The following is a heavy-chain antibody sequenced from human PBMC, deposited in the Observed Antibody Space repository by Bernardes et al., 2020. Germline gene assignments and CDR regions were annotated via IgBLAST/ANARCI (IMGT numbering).Heavy chain of an antibody. D-gene: IGHD2-8*02. CDR2: IRSSSSTI. Sequence: GGSLRLSCATSGFTFSSYSMNWVRQAPGKGLEWVSYIRSSSSTIYYTDSVKGRFTISRDNAKNSLYLQMNSLRDGDTAVYYCARVLLVYAIGAMDVWGKGTTVTVSS. CDR3: ARVLLVYAIGAMDV. J-gene: IGHJ6*04. V-gene: IGHV3-48*02. CDR1: GFTFSSYS.